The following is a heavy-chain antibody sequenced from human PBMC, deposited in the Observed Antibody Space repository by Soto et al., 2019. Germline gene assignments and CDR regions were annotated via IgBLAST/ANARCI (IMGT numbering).Heavy chain of an antibody. CDR3: ARDHLILPAHDFFYGSDV. D-gene: IGHD2-21*02. V-gene: IGHV3-7*03. J-gene: IGHJ6*02. CDR1: GFTFSMYS. CDR2: IPQDGVDG. Sequence: LSLSCEVSGFTFSMYSMSWVRQSPGKGLEWVAKIPQDGVDGHYADSVKGRFIISRDNGKNSLHLQLNNLRAEDTAVYYCARDHLILPAHDFFYGSDVWGRGATVTVSS.